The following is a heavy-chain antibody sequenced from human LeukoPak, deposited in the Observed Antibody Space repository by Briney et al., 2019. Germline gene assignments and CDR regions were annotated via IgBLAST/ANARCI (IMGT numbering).Heavy chain of an antibody. V-gene: IGHV3-53*01. Sequence: GGSLRLSCAASGFTVSSNYMSWVRQAPGKGLEWVSVIYSGGSTYYADSVRGRFTISRDSAKNSLYLQMNSLRAEDTAVYYCARFRTWGDKAFDYWGQGTLVTVSS. CDR2: IYSGGST. CDR1: GFTVSSNY. D-gene: IGHD2-21*02. CDR3: ARFRTWGDKAFDY. J-gene: IGHJ4*02.